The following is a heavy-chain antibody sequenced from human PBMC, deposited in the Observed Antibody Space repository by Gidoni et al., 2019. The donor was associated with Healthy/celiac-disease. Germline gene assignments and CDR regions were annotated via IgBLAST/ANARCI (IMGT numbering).Heavy chain of an antibody. V-gene: IGHV3-15*01. CDR3: TAEVPAAIYYYYGMDV. J-gene: IGHJ6*02. CDR1: GFTFSNAW. CDR2: IKSKTDGGTT. Sequence: EVQLVESGGGLVKPGGSLRLSCAASGFTFSNAWMSWVRQAPGKGLEWVGRIKSKTDGGTTDYAAPVKGRFTISRDDSKNTLYLQMNSLKTEDTAVYYCTAEVPAAIYYYYGMDVWGQGTTVTVSS. D-gene: IGHD2-2*01.